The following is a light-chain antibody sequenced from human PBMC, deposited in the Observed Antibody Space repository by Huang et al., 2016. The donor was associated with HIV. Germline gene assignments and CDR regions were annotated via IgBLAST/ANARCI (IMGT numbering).Light chain of an antibody. CDR2: WAT. J-gene: IGKJ1*01. V-gene: IGKV4-1*01. CDR1: QTVLYSLNKKNY. Sequence: DIVMTQSPDSLAVSPGERATINCKSSQTVLYSLNKKNYLAWFQQKPGRPPKLLSYWATTRESGVPDRVSGSGSGTDFTLTINNLQAEDVAVYFCLQYYSVPQTFGHGTKVEIK. CDR3: LQYYSVPQT.